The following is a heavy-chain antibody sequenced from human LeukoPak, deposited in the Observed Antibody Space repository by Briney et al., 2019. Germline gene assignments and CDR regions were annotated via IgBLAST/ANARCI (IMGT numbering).Heavy chain of an antibody. Sequence: PGGSLRLSCAASGFTFSSYAMSWVRQAPGKGLEWVSAISGSGGSTYYADSVKGRFTISRDNSKNTLYLQMNSLRAEDTAVYYCANAALKYCSGGSCYFSDRWGEGTLVTVPS. CDR1: GFTFSSYA. CDR3: ANAALKYCSGGSCYFSDR. V-gene: IGHV3-23*01. J-gene: IGHJ5*02. CDR2: ISGSGGST. D-gene: IGHD2-15*01.